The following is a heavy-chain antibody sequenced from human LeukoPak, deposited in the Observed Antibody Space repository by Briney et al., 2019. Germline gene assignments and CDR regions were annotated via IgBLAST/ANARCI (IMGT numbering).Heavy chain of an antibody. J-gene: IGHJ3*02. CDR1: GGSISSSGYY. V-gene: IGHV4-39*07. D-gene: IGHD5-18*01. Sequence: SETLSLTCTVSGGSISSSGYYWGWIRQPPGKGLEWIGEINHSGSTNYNPSLKSRVTISVDTSKNQFSLKLTSVTAADTAVYYCARDTYGYAAFDIWGQGTMVTVSS. CDR2: INHSGST. CDR3: ARDTYGYAAFDI.